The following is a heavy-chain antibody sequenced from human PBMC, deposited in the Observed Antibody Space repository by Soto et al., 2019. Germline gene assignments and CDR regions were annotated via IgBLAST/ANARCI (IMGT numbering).Heavy chain of an antibody. D-gene: IGHD1-26*01. Sequence: PSETLSLTCNVSGGSVTSGSYYWSWIRQPPGKGLEWIGYIYYSGSTNYNPSLKSRVTISVDTSKNQFSLKLGSVTAADTAVYYCVRVVGAPSNYYYGMDVWGQGTTVTV. CDR1: GGSVTSGSYY. CDR3: VRVVGAPSNYYYGMDV. CDR2: IYYSGST. V-gene: IGHV4-61*01. J-gene: IGHJ6*02.